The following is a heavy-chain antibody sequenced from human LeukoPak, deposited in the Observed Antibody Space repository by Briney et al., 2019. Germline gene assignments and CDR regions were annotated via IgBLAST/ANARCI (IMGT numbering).Heavy chain of an antibody. Sequence: PGGSLRLSCAASGFTFSSYAMSWVRQAPGKGLEWVSAISGSGGSTYYADSVKGRFTISRDRSKTTVFLQMNSLRVEDTGVYYCASKFGESYHYYYGLDVWGQGTTVTVSS. V-gene: IGHV3-23*01. CDR1: GFTFSSYA. D-gene: IGHD3-10*01. CDR2: ISGSGGST. CDR3: ASKFGESYHYYYGLDV. J-gene: IGHJ6*02.